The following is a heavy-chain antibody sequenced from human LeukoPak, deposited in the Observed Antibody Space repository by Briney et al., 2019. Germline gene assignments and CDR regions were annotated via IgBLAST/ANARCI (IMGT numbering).Heavy chain of an antibody. CDR1: GFTFDDYG. CDR2: ISWNSGSI. D-gene: IGHD3-9*01. J-gene: IGHJ4*02. V-gene: IGHV3-9*01. Sequence: GGSLRLSCAASGFTFDDYGMHWVRQAPGKGLEWVSGISWNSGSIDYADSVKGRFTISRDNAKNSLYLQMNSLRAEDTALYYCAKHNRDILTGYLGYWGQGTLVTVSS. CDR3: AKHNRDILTGYLGY.